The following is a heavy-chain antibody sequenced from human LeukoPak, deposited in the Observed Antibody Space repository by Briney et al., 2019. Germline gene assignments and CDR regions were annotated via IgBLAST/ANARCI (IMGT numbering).Heavy chain of an antibody. CDR3: ARVDWLNWYFGL. CDR1: GFTVSSNY. V-gene: IGHV4-59*04. Sequence: GSLRLSCAASGFTVSSNYMSWVRQPPGKGLEWIGNIYYSGTTYYNPSLSSRVTISVDTSKNQFSLRLSSVTAADTAVYFCARVDWLNWYFGLWGRGSLVTVSS. D-gene: IGHD3-9*01. CDR2: IYYSGTT. J-gene: IGHJ2*01.